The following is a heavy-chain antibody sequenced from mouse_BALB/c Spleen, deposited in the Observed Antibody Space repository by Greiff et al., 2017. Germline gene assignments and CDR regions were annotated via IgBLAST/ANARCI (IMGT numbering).Heavy chain of an antibody. CDR2: IDPENGDT. D-gene: IGHD2-14*01. V-gene: IGHV14-4*02. J-gene: IGHJ4*01. CDR3: NVNYRYDDYAMDY. Sequence: EVQLQQSGAELVRSGASVKLSCTASGFNIKDYYMHWVKQRPEQGLEWIGWIDPENGDTEYAPKFQGKATMTADTSSNTAYLQLSSLTSEDTAVYYCNVNYRYDDYAMDYWGQGTSVTVSS. CDR1: GFNIKDYY.